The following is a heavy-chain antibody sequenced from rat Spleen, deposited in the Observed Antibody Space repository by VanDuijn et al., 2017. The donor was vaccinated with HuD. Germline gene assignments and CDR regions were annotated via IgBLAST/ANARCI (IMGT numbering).Heavy chain of an antibody. D-gene: IGHD1-7*01. CDR3: ARGHTMGMDYVMDA. V-gene: IGHV5-25*01. CDR1: RFTFSNYG. CDR2: ISTSGGTT. J-gene: IGHJ4*01. Sequence: EVELVESGGGLVQPGRSMKLSCAASRFTFSNYGMAWVRQAPTKGLEWVASISTSGGTTYYRDSVKGRFTISRDNVKSTLYLQMNSLRSEDTATYYCARGHTMGMDYVMDAWGQGASVTVSS.